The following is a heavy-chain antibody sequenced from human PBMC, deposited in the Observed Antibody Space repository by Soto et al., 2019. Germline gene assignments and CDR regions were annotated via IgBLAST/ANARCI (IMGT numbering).Heavy chain of an antibody. Sequence: SETLSLTCAVSGGSISSGGYSWSWIRQPPGKGLEWIGYIYHSGSTYYNPSLKSRVTISVDRSKNQFSLKLSSVTAADTAVYYCARCITMVRGVTPDAFDIWGQGTTVTVSS. D-gene: IGHD3-10*01. J-gene: IGHJ3*02. CDR2: IYHSGST. V-gene: IGHV4-30-2*01. CDR1: GGSISSGGYS. CDR3: ARCITMVRGVTPDAFDI.